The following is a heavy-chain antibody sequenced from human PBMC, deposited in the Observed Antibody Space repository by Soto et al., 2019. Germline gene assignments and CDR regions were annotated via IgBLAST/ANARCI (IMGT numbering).Heavy chain of an antibody. D-gene: IGHD6-19*01. J-gene: IGHJ4*02. CDR1: GFTFSNYG. CDR3: AKMVYSSAWNGRYYFDY. V-gene: IGHV3-23*01. CDR2: IGSGGNT. Sequence: EVQLLESGGGLVPPGGSLRLSCAASGFTFSNYGMTWVRQAPGKGLEGVSGIGSGGNTYYADSVKGRFTISRDNSKNTLYLQMNSLRTEDTAVYYCAKMVYSSAWNGRYYFDYWGQGILVTVSS.